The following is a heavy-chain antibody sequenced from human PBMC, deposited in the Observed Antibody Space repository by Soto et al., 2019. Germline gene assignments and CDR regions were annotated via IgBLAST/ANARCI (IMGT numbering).Heavy chain of an antibody. V-gene: IGHV1-3*01. CDR2: IIPGNDYT. D-gene: IGHD3-16*01. CDR1: GYPFTGYA. J-gene: IGHJ5*02. CDR3: AREMRRGGACDP. Sequence: ASVKVSCKTSGYPFTGYAILWMRQAPGQSLEWLGWIIPGNDYTKYSQNFQGRVTITSDTSANTVYMELSSLRSEETAVYYCAREMRRGGACDPWGQRILVTVSS.